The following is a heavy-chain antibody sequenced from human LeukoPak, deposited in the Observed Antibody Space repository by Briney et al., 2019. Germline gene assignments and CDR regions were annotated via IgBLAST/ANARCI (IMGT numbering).Heavy chain of an antibody. D-gene: IGHD1-14*01. CDR3: ATETIGRHYDY. CDR1: GFTFSSCG. J-gene: IGHJ4*02. Sequence: GGSLRLSCTASGFTFSSCGFNWVRQAPGKGLEWVSSIGPTGTDRYYADSVRGRFTISRDNAKNSMYLQMDSLRDEDTAVYYCATETIGRHYDYWGQGTLLTVSS. V-gene: IGHV3-21*01. CDR2: IGPTGTDR.